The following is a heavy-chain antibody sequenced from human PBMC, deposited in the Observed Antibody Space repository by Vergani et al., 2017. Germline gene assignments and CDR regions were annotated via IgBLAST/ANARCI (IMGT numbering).Heavy chain of an antibody. V-gene: IGHV3-9*01. Sequence: VEAGGGLVQPGGSLRLSCTASGFTFQAFAFHWVRQVSGRGLEWVSGIDRNYGDKNGKSFEGRFSNSRDNAKKAVFLQMNNLRQEDTALYFCVKDNDDDADAPFDLWGRGTLVTVSS. J-gene: IGHJ2*01. D-gene: IGHD3-16*01. CDR2: IDRNYGDK. CDR3: VKDNDDDADAPFDL. CDR1: GFTFQAFA.